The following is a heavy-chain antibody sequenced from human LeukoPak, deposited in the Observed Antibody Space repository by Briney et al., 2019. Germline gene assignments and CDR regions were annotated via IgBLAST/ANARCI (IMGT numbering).Heavy chain of an antibody. CDR3: TTVGDYDAFDI. J-gene: IGHJ3*02. D-gene: IGHD4-17*01. CDR1: GFTFSNAW. CDR2: SKSKTDGGTT. V-gene: IGHV3-15*01. Sequence: GGSLRLSCAASGFTFSNAWMSWVRQAPGKGLEWVGRSKSKTDGGTTDYAAPVKGRFTISRDDSKNTLYLQMNSLKTEDTAVYYCTTVGDYDAFDIWGQGTMVTVSS.